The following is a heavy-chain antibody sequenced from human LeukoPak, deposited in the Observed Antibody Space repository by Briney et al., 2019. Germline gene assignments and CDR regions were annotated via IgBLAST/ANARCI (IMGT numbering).Heavy chain of an antibody. CDR2: IYTSGST. D-gene: IGHD6-13*01. J-gene: IGHJ2*01. Sequence: PSETLSLTCTVSGGSISSYYWSWIRQPAGKGLEWIGRIYTSGSTNYNPSLKSRVPMSVDTSKNQFSLKLSSVTAADTGVYYCASSWYTRYFDLWGRGTLVTVSS. CDR3: ASSWYTRYFDL. CDR1: GGSISSYY. V-gene: IGHV4-4*07.